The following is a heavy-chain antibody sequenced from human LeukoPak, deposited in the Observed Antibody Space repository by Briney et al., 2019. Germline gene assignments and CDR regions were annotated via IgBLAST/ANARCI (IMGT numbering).Heavy chain of an antibody. CDR2: IYYTGNT. D-gene: IGHD3/OR15-3a*01. J-gene: IGHJ4*01. V-gene: IGHV4-39*01. CDR3: ARQTGSGLFTLP. Sequence: SETVSLTCSVSGVSISGSNSFWRGIRHPPGKTREWNANIYYTGNTHYNASLKIRVTISIDTSEYQLSLRLTSVTSTDSARYYCARQTGSGLFTLPGGQGTLVTVPS. CDR1: GVSISGSNSF.